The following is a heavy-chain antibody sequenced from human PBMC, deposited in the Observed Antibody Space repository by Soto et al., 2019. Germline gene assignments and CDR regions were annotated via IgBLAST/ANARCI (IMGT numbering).Heavy chain of an antibody. Sequence: QVQLQESGPGLVKPSQTLSLTCTVSGGSISSGGYYWSWIRQHPGKGLEWIGYIYYSGSTYYNPSRKRRVTLSVDTSKNQFSLKLSSVTAADTAVYYCARDGRLRCYGAHPRPNGVDPWGQGTLVTVSA. CDR1: GGSISSGGYY. D-gene: IGHD3-3*01. CDR3: ARDGRLRCYGAHPRPNGVDP. V-gene: IGHV4-31*03. CDR2: IYYSGST. J-gene: IGHJ5*02.